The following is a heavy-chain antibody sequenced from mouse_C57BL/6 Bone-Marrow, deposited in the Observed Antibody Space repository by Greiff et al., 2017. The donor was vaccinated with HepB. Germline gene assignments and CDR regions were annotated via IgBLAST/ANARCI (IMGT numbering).Heavy chain of an antibody. J-gene: IGHJ4*01. CDR1: GYSITSGYY. Sequence: DVKLQESGPGLVKPSQSLSLTCSVTGYSITSGYYWNWIRQFPGNKLEWMGYISYDGSNNYNPSLKNRISITRDTSKNQFFLKLNSVTTEDTATYYCAREGSSYVGYAMDYWGQGTSVTVSS. V-gene: IGHV3-6*01. CDR3: AREGSSYVGYAMDY. CDR2: ISYDGSN. D-gene: IGHD1-1*01.